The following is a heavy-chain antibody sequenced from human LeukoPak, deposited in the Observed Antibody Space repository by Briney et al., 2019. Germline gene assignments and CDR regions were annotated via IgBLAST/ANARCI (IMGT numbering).Heavy chain of an antibody. CDR1: GFTFSNYW. D-gene: IGHD2-21*02. CDR2: IKQDGSDK. Sequence: GGSLRLSCATSGFTFSNYWMSWVRRAPGKGLEWVANIKQDGSDKYYVDSVKGRFTISRDNSKNTLYLQMNSLRAEDTAVYYCARDVGAYCGGDCYGDYYYGMDVWGQGTTVTVSS. J-gene: IGHJ6*02. CDR3: ARDVGAYCGGDCYGDYYYGMDV. V-gene: IGHV3-7*01.